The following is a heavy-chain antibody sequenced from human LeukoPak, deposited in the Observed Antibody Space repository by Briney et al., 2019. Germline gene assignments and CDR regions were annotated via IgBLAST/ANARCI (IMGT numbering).Heavy chain of an antibody. CDR3: AKESYSSSWNWFDP. D-gene: IGHD6-13*01. CDR2: ISGSGGST. CDR1: GFTFSSYA. V-gene: IGHV3-23*01. J-gene: IGHJ5*02. Sequence: PGGSLRLSCAASGFTFSSYAMSWVRQAPGKGLEWVSAISGSGGSTYYADSVKGRFTIFRDTSKNTLYLQMNSLRAEDTAVYYCAKESYSSSWNWFDPWGQGTLVTVSS.